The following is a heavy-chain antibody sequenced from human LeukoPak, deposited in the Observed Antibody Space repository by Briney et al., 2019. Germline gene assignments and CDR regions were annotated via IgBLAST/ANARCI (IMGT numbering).Heavy chain of an antibody. Sequence: ASVKVSCKASSYTFTRYGISWVRQAPGQGLEWMGWISGSNGNTNYAQKFQGRVSMTADTSTSTAYMALSSLRYEDTAMYYCARESVAGGFEYWGQGTLVTVSS. CDR1: SYTFTRYG. V-gene: IGHV1-18*01. CDR3: ARESVAGGFEY. J-gene: IGHJ4*02. CDR2: ISGSNGNT. D-gene: IGHD6-19*01.